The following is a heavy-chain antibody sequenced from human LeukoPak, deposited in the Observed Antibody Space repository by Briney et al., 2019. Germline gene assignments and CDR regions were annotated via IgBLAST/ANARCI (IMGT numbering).Heavy chain of an antibody. D-gene: IGHD2-2*01. CDR3: PSDRGGCSSTSCSAMDV. Sequence: GGSLRLSCTASGFTFSSYSIYWVRQAPGKGLEWVAVILHVGSIKYYSDSVKGRLTISRDKSKHTLYLQVNSLRAEDTAVYYCPSDRGGCSSTSCSAMDVWGKGTTVTVPS. CDR1: GFTFSSYS. CDR2: ILHVGSIK. J-gene: IGHJ6*03. V-gene: IGHV3-30-3*01.